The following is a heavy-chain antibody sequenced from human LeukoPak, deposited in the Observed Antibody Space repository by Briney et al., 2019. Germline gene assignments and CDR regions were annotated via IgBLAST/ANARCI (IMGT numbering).Heavy chain of an antibody. J-gene: IGHJ4*02. CDR3: ARDRSSSWYRPFDY. CDR2: INPNSGGT. CDR1: GYTFTSYG. V-gene: IGHV1-2*02. Sequence: ASVKVSCKASGYTFTSYGISWVRQAPGQGLEWMGWINPNSGGTNYAQKFQGRVTMTRDTSISTAYMELSRLRSDDTAVYYCARDRSSSWYRPFDYWGQGTLVTVSS. D-gene: IGHD6-13*01.